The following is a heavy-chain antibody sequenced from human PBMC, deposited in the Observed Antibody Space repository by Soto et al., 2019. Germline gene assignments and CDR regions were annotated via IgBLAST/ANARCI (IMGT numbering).Heavy chain of an antibody. CDR2: IYDSGST. Sequence: QVRLQESGPGLVKPSETLSLSCLVSGDSVGNGPYYWSWIRQSPGEGLEWIAYIYDSGSTNVNPSLASRVNISIDMSKNQFFLELRSVTAADAAVYFCARVGSSCHSGGCYYYYGLGVWGQGTTVAISS. V-gene: IGHV4-61*01. J-gene: IGHJ6*02. D-gene: IGHD1-26*01. CDR3: ARVGSSCHSGGCYYYYGLGV. CDR1: GDSVGNGPYY.